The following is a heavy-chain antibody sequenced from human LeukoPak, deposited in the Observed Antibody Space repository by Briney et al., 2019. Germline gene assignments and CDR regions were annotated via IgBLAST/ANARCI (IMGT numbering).Heavy chain of an antibody. V-gene: IGHV4-38-2*01. CDR2: ISDGGSA. J-gene: IGHJ4*02. CDR3: ATSDSGSIFGVVISF. Sequence: SETLSLTCAVSGYSISSGYYWGWIRQPPGKGLEWIGSISDGGSADYNPSLKSRVTMSLDTSKNQLSLKLTSVTAADTAVYHCATSDSGSIFGVVISFWGQGTLVTVSS. CDR1: GYSISSGYY. D-gene: IGHD3-3*01.